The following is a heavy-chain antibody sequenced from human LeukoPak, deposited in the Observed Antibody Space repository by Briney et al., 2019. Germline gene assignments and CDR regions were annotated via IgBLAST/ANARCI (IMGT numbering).Heavy chain of an antibody. CDR3: AKANDIVVVVAYFDY. D-gene: IGHD2-15*01. CDR2: ISGSGGST. V-gene: IGHV3-23*01. J-gene: IGHJ4*02. CDR1: GFTFSSYA. Sequence: GGSLRLSCAASGFTFSSYAMSWVRQAPGKGLERVSAISGSGGSTYYADSVKGRFTISRDNSKNTLYLQMNSLRAEDTAVYYCAKANDIVVVVAYFDYWGQGTLVTVSS.